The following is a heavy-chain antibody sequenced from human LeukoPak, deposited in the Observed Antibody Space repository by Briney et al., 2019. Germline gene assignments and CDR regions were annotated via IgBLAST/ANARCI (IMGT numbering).Heavy chain of an antibody. D-gene: IGHD3-22*01. Sequence: PGGSLRLSCAASGFTFSSYAMSWVRQAPGKGLEWVSAISGSGGSPYYADSVKGRFTISRDNSKNTQYLQMNSLRAEDTAVYYCAKDPPTYYDSSGYGRYNWFDPWGQGTLVTVSS. CDR1: GFTFSSYA. J-gene: IGHJ5*02. CDR3: AKDPPTYYDSSGYGRYNWFDP. CDR2: ISGSGGSP. V-gene: IGHV3-23*01.